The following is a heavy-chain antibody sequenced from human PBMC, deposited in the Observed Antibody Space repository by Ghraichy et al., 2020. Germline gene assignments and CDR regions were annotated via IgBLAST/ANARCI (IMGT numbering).Heavy chain of an antibody. V-gene: IGHV3-30*09. D-gene: IGHD4-23*01. CDR2: ISYHGGDK. CDR1: GFTFSSYA. Sequence: LSLTCAASGFTFSSYAMHWVRQAPGKGLEWVAVISYHGGDKYHADSVKDRFAISRDNSKNTLSLQMNSLRAADTAVYYCARGGYGANYYYYYYMDVWGKGTTVTVSS. CDR3: ARGGYGANYYYYYYMDV. J-gene: IGHJ6*03.